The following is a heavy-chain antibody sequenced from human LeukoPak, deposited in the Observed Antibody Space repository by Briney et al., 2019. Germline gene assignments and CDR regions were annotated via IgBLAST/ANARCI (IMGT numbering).Heavy chain of an antibody. D-gene: IGHD2-15*01. CDR3: AGETGYVFHY. CDR2: ISYDGSSK. J-gene: IGHJ4*02. CDR1: GFTFSSYA. Sequence: PGGSLRLSCAASGFTFSSYAMHWVRQAPGKGLEWVAIISYDGSSKYYADSVKGRFTLSRDNSKNTLYLQMNSLRPEDTAVYYCAGETGYVFHYWGLGTLVTVSS. V-gene: IGHV3-30-3*01.